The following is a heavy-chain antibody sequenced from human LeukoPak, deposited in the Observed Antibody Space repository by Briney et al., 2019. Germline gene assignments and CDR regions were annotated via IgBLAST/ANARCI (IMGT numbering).Heavy chain of an antibody. CDR2: ISYSGST. V-gene: IGHV4-59*08. J-gene: IGHJ4*02. D-gene: IGHD6-13*01. CDR1: GGSISSYY. Sequence: PSETLSLTCTVSGGSISSYYWSWIRQPPGKGLEWIGYISYSGSTNYNPPLKSRVTISVDTSKNQFSLKLSSVTAADTAVYYCARLLFSSSWYPRLDYWGQGTLVTVSS. CDR3: ARLLFSSSWYPRLDY.